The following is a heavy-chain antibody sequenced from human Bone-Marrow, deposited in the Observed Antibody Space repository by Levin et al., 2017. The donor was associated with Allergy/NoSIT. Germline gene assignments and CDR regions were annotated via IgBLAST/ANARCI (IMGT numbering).Heavy chain of an antibody. CDR2: MYYSGGT. CDR3: ARRDYRSDAFDI. V-gene: IGHV4-39*01. J-gene: IGHJ3*02. CDR1: GGSISSSGQY. Sequence: TLSLTCSVSGGSISSSGQYWSWIRQPPEKGLEWIVSMYYSGGTYYNPSLISRVTISADTSKNQFSLTLTSVTAADTAVYYCARRDYRSDAFDIWGQGTMVTVS. D-gene: IGHD4-11*01.